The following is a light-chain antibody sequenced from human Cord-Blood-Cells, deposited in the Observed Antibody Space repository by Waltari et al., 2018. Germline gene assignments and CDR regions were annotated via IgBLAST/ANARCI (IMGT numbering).Light chain of an antibody. CDR3: SSYTSSSVV. CDR1: SGDVGGYNY. J-gene: IGLJ2*01. CDR2: DVS. V-gene: IGLV2-14*01. Sequence: QSALTQPASVSGSPGQSITLSCTGTSGDVGGYNYVSWYQQHPGKAPKLMIYDVSNRPSGVSNRFSGSKSGNTASLTISGLQAEDEADYYCSSYTSSSVVFGGGTKLTVL.